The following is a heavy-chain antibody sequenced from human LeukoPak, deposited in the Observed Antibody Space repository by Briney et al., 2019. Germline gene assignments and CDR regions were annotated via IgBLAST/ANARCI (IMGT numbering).Heavy chain of an antibody. CDR2: ISAYNGNT. CDR1: GYTFTSYG. V-gene: IGHV1-18*04. D-gene: IGHD1-1*01. CDR3: AMCWNDQGVDY. J-gene: IGHJ4*02. Sequence: ASVKVSCKASGYTFTSYGISWVRQAPGHGLEWMGWISAYNGNTNYAQKLQGRVTMNTDTSTSTAYMELRSLRSDYTFVYYCAMCWNDQGVDYWGQGPLVTVSS.